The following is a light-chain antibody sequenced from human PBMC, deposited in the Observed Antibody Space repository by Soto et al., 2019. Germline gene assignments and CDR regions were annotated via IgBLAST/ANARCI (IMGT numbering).Light chain of an antibody. Sequence: QSVLTQPPSASGTPGQTVTISCSGSSSNVGKNIVNWYQQVPGTAPKLLIYSTDQRPSGVPDRFSGSKSGTSASLAISGLQSEDEADYYCPAWDDGRNDLYVIGSGTKVTVL. CDR2: STD. J-gene: IGLJ1*01. V-gene: IGLV1-44*01. CDR3: PAWDDGRNDLYV. CDR1: SSNVGKNI.